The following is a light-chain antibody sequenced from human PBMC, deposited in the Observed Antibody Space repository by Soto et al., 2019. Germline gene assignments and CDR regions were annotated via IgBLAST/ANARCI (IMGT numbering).Light chain of an antibody. Sequence: EIVMTQSPATLSVSPGERATLSSRASQSVSSNLAWYQQKPGQAPRLLIYGASTRATGIPARFSGSGSGTEFTLSISGLQSEDFAVYYCQQYNNWPFTFGPGTKVDIK. J-gene: IGKJ3*01. CDR3: QQYNNWPFT. CDR2: GAS. CDR1: QSVSSN. V-gene: IGKV3-15*01.